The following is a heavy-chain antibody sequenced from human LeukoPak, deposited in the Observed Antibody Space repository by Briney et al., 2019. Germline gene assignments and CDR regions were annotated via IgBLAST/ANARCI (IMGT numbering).Heavy chain of an antibody. V-gene: IGHV1-2*02. D-gene: IGHD6-19*01. CDR2: INPNSGGT. CDR1: GYTFTVYY. J-gene: IGHJ6*03. CDR3: ARVFTDSRVYSSGWDYYYYYMDV. Sequence: ASLKVSSKASGYTFTVYYMHWVRQAPGQGLEWMGWINPNSGGTNYAQKFQGRVTMTRDTSISTAYMELSRLRSDDTAVYYCARVFTDSRVYSSGWDYYYYYMDVWGKGTTVTVSS.